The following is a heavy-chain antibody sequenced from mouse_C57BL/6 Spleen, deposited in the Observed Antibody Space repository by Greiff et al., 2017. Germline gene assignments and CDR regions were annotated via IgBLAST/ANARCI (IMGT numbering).Heavy chain of an antibody. CDR3: TRRGLTGIYYYAMDY. CDR2: IDPETGGP. V-gene: IGHV1-15*01. D-gene: IGHD4-1*01. J-gene: IGHJ4*01. Sequence: VQLQESGAELVRPGASVTLSCKASGYTFTDYEMHWVKQTPVHGLEWIGAIDPETGGPAYNQKFKGKAILTADKSSSTASMELRSLTSEDSAVYYCTRRGLTGIYYYAMDYWGQGTSVTVSS. CDR1: GYTFTDYE.